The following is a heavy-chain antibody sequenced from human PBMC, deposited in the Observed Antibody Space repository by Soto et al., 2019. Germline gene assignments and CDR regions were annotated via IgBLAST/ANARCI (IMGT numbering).Heavy chain of an antibody. CDR1: GFTFSTYA. J-gene: IGHJ6*03. CDR2: ISGSGSDR. Sequence: EVQVLESGGGLVQPGGSLRLSCVASGFTFSTYAMNWVRQAPGKGLEWVSGISGSGSDRYYAASVRGRFTISRDNSNNTLNLQMHSLRAEDTAIYYCTKTPRSYYYYMDVWGKGTTVNVSS. V-gene: IGHV3-23*01. D-gene: IGHD3-10*01. CDR3: TKTPRSYYYYMDV.